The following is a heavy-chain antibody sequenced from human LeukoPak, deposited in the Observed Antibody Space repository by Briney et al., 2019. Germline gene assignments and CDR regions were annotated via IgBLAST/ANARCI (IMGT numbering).Heavy chain of an antibody. V-gene: IGHV3-53*01. J-gene: IGHJ4*02. CDR3: ARARRGYSYSFDY. D-gene: IGHD5-18*01. CDR2: IYSGGST. Sequence: GGSLRLSCAASGFTVSSNYMSWVRQAPGKGLEWVSVIYSGGSTYYADSVKGRFTISRDNSKNTLYLQMNSLRAEDTAVYYCARARRGYSYSFDYWGQGTLVTVSS. CDR1: GFTVSSNY.